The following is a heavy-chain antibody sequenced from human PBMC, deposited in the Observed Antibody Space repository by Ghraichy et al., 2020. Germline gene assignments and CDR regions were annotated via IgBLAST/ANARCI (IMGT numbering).Heavy chain of an antibody. Sequence: SETLSLTCTVSGDSTSRSFWAWIRQPPGKGLEWIAFISYTASPKYNPSLESRVPISMDTSRNQFSLRLVSVTASDTAVYFCARRSLDRFSGTYTFDTWGQGTLGTVSS. CDR3: ARRSLDRFSGTYTFDT. J-gene: IGHJ5*02. CDR2: ISYTASP. V-gene: IGHV4-59*08. D-gene: IGHD1-14*01. CDR1: GDSTSRSF.